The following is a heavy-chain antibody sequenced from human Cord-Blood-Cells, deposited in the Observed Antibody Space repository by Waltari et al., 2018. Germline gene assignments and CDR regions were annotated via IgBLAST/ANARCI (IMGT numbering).Heavy chain of an antibody. CDR1: GYTLTELS. CDR3: ATDPIAAAGNWFDP. V-gene: IGHV1-24*01. D-gene: IGHD6-13*01. CDR2: FDPEDGET. J-gene: IGHJ5*02. Sequence: QVQLVQSGAEVKKPGASVKVSCKVSGYTLTELSMHWVRQAPGKGLEWMGGFDPEDGETIYAQKFQGRVTITEATSTDTAYMELSSLRSEDTAVYYCATDPIAAAGNWFDPWGQGTLVTVSS.